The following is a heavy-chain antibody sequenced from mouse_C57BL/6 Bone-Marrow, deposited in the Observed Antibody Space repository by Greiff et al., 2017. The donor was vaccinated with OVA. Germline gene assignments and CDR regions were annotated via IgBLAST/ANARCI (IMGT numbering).Heavy chain of an antibody. Sequence: QVQLQQSGAELVRPGSSVKLSCKASGYTFTSYWMHWVKQRPIQGLEWIGNIDPSDSETHYNQKFKDKATLTVDKSSSTAYMQLSSLTSEDSAVYYCASGDSSEVYFDYWGQGTTLTVSS. CDR3: ASGDSSEVYFDY. J-gene: IGHJ2*01. D-gene: IGHD3-2*02. CDR1: GYTFTSYW. V-gene: IGHV1-52*01. CDR2: IDPSDSET.